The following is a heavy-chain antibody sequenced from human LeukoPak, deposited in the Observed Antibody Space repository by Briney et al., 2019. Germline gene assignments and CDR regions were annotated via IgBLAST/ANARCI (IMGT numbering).Heavy chain of an antibody. CDR3: AKVYEIRFLEWLFDY. D-gene: IGHD3-3*01. V-gene: IGHV3-23*01. CDR2: ISGDGRST. CDR1: GFNFASYA. J-gene: IGHJ4*02. Sequence: PGGSLRLSCTASGFNFASYAMKWVRQAPGKGLESVSAISGDGRSTYYAGSVKGRFTISRDNSKNTLYLQMNSLRAEDTAVYYCAKVYEIRFLEWLFDYWGQGTLVTVSS.